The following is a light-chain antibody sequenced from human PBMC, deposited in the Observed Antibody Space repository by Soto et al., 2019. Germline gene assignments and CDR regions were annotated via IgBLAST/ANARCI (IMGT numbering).Light chain of an antibody. CDR3: QQYNSYWT. Sequence: DIQMTQSPSTLSASVGDRVTITCRASQSISSWLDWYQQKPGKAPKLMIYKASSLESGVPSRFSGSGSGTEFTLTISSLQPDDFATYYCQQYNSYWTFGQGTKVAIK. V-gene: IGKV1-5*03. CDR1: QSISSW. CDR2: KAS. J-gene: IGKJ1*01.